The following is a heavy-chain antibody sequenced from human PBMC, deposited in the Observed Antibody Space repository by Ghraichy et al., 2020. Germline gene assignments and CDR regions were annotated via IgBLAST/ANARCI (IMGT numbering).Heavy chain of an antibody. CDR1: GFTFSNYA. CDR2: ISGRGDIT. V-gene: IGHV3-23*01. Sequence: GGSLRLSCAASGFTFSNYAMSWVRQAPGKGLEWVSHISGRGDITHYADSVKGRFTISRDNSKNTLFVQMNSLRAEDTAVYYCAKDYPGNSGWYRYDYWGQGTLVTVSS. D-gene: IGHD6-19*01. CDR3: AKDYPGNSGWYRYDY. J-gene: IGHJ4*02.